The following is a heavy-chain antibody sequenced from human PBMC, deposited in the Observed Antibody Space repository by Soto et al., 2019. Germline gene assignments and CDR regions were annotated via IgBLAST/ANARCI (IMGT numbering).Heavy chain of an antibody. V-gene: IGHV3-74*01. CDR3: ARDTDGLHY. J-gene: IGHJ4*02. Sequence: PGGSLRLSCAASGLIFSNYKMHWVRQAPGKGLVWVSRINTDGSIIDYADSVKGRFTVSRDNAKNTLYLQMNGLRADDTAVYYCARDTDGLHYWGQGTLVTVSS. CDR2: INTDGSII. CDR1: GLIFSNYK.